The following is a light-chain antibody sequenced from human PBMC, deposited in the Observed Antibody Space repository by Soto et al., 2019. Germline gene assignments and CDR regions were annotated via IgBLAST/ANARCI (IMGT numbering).Light chain of an antibody. V-gene: IGKV3-20*01. Sequence: EIVLTQSPGTLSLSPGERATLSCRASQSVSTNYLAWYQQKPGQAPRLLIYGASSRATGIADRFSGSGSGTDFTLTISRLEPEDFVVYYCQQYGRSPWTFGQGTKVEIK. CDR2: GAS. CDR1: QSVSTNY. J-gene: IGKJ1*01. CDR3: QQYGRSPWT.